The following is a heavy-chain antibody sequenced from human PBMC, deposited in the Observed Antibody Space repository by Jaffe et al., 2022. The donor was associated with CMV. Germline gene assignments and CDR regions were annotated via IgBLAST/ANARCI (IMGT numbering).Heavy chain of an antibody. CDR3: AGYGSGSYWRDYYYYMDV. CDR1: GGSISSSNW. CDR2: IYHSGST. J-gene: IGHJ6*03. V-gene: IGHV4-4*02. Sequence: QVQLQESGPGLVKPSGTLSLTCAVSGGSISSSNWWSWVRQPPGKGLEWIGEIYHSGSTNYNPSLKSRVTISVDKSKNQFSLKLSSVTAADTAVYYCAGYGSGSYWRDYYYYMDVWGKGTTVTVSS. D-gene: IGHD3-10*01.